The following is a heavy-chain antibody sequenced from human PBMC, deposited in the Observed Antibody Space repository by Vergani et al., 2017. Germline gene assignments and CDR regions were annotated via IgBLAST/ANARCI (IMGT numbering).Heavy chain of an antibody. D-gene: IGHD3-10*01. CDR3: ASSHFGGGLVDY. CDR1: GGSFSGYY. Sequence: QVQLQQWGAGLLKPSETLSLTCAVYGGSFSGYYWSWIRQPPGKGLEWIGEINHRGSTNYNPSLKSRVTISVDTSKNQFSLKLSSVTAAYTAVYYCASSHFGGGLVDYWGQGTLVTVSS. J-gene: IGHJ4*02. V-gene: IGHV4-34*01. CDR2: INHRGST.